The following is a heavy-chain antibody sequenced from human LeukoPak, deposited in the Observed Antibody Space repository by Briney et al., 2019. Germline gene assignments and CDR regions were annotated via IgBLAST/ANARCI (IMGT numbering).Heavy chain of an antibody. V-gene: IGHV1-8*01. Sequence: ASVKVSCKTSGYPFRNYDINWVRQATGQGLEWMGWINPHSGKTGYAQKFQGRVTMTTDTSASTAYMELSSLRSEDTAVYYCARAPTPYSGSYYGFDPWGQGTLVTVSS. CDR2: INPHSGKT. CDR3: ARAPTPYSGSYYGFDP. D-gene: IGHD1-26*01. CDR1: GYPFRNYD. J-gene: IGHJ5*02.